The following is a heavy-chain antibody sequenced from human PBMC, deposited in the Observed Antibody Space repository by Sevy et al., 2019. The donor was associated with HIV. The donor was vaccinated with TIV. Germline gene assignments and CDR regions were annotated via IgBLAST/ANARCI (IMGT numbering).Heavy chain of an antibody. CDR2: INPNSGGT. J-gene: IGHJ4*02. CDR1: GYTFTGYY. CDR3: ARGVWVGTPEYSSGWPCDY. Sequence: ASVKVSCKASGYTFTGYYMHWVRQAPGQGLEWMGRINPNSGGTNYAQKFQGRVTMTRDTSISTAYMELSRLRSDDTAVYYCARGVWVGTPEYSSGWPCDYWGQGTLVTVSS. V-gene: IGHV1-2*06. D-gene: IGHD6-19*01.